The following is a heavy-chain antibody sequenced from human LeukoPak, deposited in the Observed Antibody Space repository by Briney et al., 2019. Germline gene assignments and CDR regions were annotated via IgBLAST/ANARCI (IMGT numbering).Heavy chain of an antibody. CDR1: GFTFSSYE. Sequence: GGSLRLSCAASGFTFSSYEMNWVRQAPGKGLEWVSYISSSGSTIYYADSVKCRFTISRDNAKNSLYLQMNSLRAEDTAVYYCARADSSGWGSLDYWGQGTLVTVSS. J-gene: IGHJ4*02. D-gene: IGHD6-19*01. CDR3: ARADSSGWGSLDY. V-gene: IGHV3-48*03. CDR2: ISSSGSTI.